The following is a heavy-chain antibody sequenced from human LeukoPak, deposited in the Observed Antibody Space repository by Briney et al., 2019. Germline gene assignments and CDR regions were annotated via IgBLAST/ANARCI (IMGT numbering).Heavy chain of an antibody. CDR3: ARDRYYDLWSGSYPPGV. CDR1: GYTFTGYY. Sequence: ASVKVSCKASGYTFTGYYMHWVRQAPGQGLEWMGWINPNSGGRNYAQKFQGRVTMTRDTSISTAYMELSRLRSDDTAVYYCARDRYYDLWSGSYPPGVWGKGTTVSVSS. D-gene: IGHD3-3*01. CDR2: INPNSGGR. J-gene: IGHJ6*04. V-gene: IGHV1-2*02.